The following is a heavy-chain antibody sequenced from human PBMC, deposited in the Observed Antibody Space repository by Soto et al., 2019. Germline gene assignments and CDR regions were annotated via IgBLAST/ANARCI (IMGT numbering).Heavy chain of an antibody. CDR3: ATSYGSGSRPFDN. V-gene: IGHV1-69*02. CDR1: GDTFNFYT. D-gene: IGHD3-10*01. J-gene: IGHJ5*02. Sequence: QVQLVQSGAEVKKPGSSVRVSCKASGDTFNFYTIHWVRQAPGQGLEWLGRIIPMVGMSNYAQRFQGRVTMIADKSTSTVYMQLSSLRSVDTALYYCATSYGSGSRPFDNWGQGTLVSVSS. CDR2: IIPMVGMS.